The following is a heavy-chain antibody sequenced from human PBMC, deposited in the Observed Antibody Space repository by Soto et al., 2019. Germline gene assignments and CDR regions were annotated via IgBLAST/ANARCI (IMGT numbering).Heavy chain of an antibody. CDR2: ISYDGSNK. Sequence: PGGSLRLSCAASGFTFSSYGMHWVRQAPGKGLEWVAVISYDGSNKYYADSVKGRFTISRDNSKNTLYLQMNSLRAEDTAVYYCAKDFARGFYSSSLPHQGLFDYWGQGTLVTVSS. D-gene: IGHD6-6*01. CDR1: GFTFSSYG. J-gene: IGHJ4*02. CDR3: AKDFARGFYSSSLPHQGLFDY. V-gene: IGHV3-30*18.